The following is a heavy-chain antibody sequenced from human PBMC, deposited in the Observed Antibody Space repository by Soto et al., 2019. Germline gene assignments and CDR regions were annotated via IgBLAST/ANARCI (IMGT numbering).Heavy chain of an antibody. D-gene: IGHD3-9*01. CDR2: ISYDGSNK. CDR1: GFTFSSYA. J-gene: IGHJ6*02. Sequence: GGSLRLSCAASGFTFSSYAMHWVRQAPGRGLEWVAVISYDGSNKYYADSVKGRFTISRDNSKNTLYLQMNSLRAEDTAVYYCAREKRDYDILTGTYYYYGMDVWGQGTTVTVSS. V-gene: IGHV3-30-3*01. CDR3: AREKRDYDILTGTYYYYGMDV.